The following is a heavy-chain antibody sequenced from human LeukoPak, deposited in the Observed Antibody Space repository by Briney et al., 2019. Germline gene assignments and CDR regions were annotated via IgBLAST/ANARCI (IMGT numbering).Heavy chain of an antibody. D-gene: IGHD4-23*01. Sequence: SETLSLTCSVSGSSISSYSWNWIRQPAGKGLEWIGRFYTSGTTNYNPSLKSRVTMSIDTSKNQVSLKMRSVTAADTAMYYCARTVVTLDWYFDLWGRGTLVSVSS. J-gene: IGHJ2*01. CDR2: FYTSGTT. V-gene: IGHV4-4*07. CDR3: ARTVVTLDWYFDL. CDR1: GSSISSYS.